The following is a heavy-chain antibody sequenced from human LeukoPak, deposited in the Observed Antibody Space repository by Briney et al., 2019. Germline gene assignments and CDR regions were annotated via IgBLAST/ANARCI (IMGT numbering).Heavy chain of an antibody. CDR3: ARGSEGYYYYYRMDV. J-gene: IGHJ6*04. CDR1: GYTFTSYD. CDR2: MNPNGGKK. Sequence: GASVKVSCKASGYTFTSYDFNWVRQATGQGLEGLGWMNPNGGKKGYARKFQGRLAMTRNTSIITAYMELSSLRSEDTAVYYCARGSEGYYYYYRMDVWGEGTTLTVSS. V-gene: IGHV1-8*01.